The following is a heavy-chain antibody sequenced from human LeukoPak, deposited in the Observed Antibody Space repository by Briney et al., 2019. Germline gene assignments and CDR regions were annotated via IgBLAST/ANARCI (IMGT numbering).Heavy chain of an antibody. CDR1: GGSIISYY. J-gene: IGHJ4*02. D-gene: IGHD2-15*01. Sequence: PSETLSLTCTVSGGSIISYYWSWIRQPPGKGLEWIGYIYYSGSTNYNPSLKSRVTISVDTSKNQFSLKLSSVTAADTAVYYCARHGPYCGGPFDNWGEGALVTVSS. CDR2: IYYSGST. CDR3: ARHGPYCGGPFDN. V-gene: IGHV4-59*08.